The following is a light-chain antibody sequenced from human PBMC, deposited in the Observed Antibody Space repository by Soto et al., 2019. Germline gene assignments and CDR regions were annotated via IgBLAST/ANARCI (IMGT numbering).Light chain of an antibody. CDR2: AAS. CDR3: QQSYSSPPT. V-gene: IGKV1-39*01. J-gene: IGKJ1*01. CDR1: QSISNH. Sequence: DIQMTQSPSSLSASVEDRVIITCRASQSISNHLNWYQQKPGKAPKLLIFAASSLQSGVPSRFSGSRSGPDFTLTISSLXXEDFATYYCQQSYSSPPTFGQGTKVEIK.